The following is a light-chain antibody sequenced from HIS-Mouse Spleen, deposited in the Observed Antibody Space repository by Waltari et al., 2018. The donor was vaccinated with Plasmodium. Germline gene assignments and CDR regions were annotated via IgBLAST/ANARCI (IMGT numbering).Light chain of an antibody. Sequence: SYELTQPPSVSVSPGQTARLTCSGDALPKQYAYWYQQKSGQAPVLVILEDSKRPSGIPERFSGSSSGTMATLTISGAQVEDEADYYCYSTDSSGNHRVFGGGTKLTVL. CDR1: ALPKQY. J-gene: IGLJ3*02. CDR3: YSTDSSGNHRV. V-gene: IGLV3-10*01. CDR2: EDS.